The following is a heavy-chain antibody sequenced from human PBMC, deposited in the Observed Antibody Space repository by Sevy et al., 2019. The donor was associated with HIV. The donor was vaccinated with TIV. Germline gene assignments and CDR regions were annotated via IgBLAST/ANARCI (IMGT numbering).Heavy chain of an antibody. V-gene: IGHV1-18*01. D-gene: IGHD1-26*01. CDR3: ARAPSGSQGPGQYFHH. CDR1: DYTFTYYH. CDR2: ITPNNGHT. J-gene: IGHJ1*01. Sequence: ASVKVSCKASDYTFTYYHITWVRQAPGQGLEWMGWITPNNGHTNIAQRLQGRVTMTTDTSTSTAYLELRSLTSDDTAVYYCARAPSGSQGPGQYFHHWGQGTLVTVSS.